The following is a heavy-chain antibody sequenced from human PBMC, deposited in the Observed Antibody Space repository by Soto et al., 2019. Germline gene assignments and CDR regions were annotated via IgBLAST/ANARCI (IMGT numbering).Heavy chain of an antibody. V-gene: IGHV4-34*01. CDR3: ARPVTPVIMSLGY. CDR1: GGSFSNYY. Sequence: QVHLQQWGAGLLRPSETLSLSCAVYGGSFSNYYWSWIRQPPGKGLEWIGDINHSGSTNYNPSLKSRVTISVDTVKNQFSRKLRSVTAGDAAVYYCARPVTPVIMSLGYWGRGTPVTVSS. J-gene: IGHJ4*02. CDR2: INHSGST. D-gene: IGHD4-17*01.